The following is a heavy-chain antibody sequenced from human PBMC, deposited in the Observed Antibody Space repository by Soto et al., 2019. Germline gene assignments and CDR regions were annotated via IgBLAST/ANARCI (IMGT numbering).Heavy chain of an antibody. D-gene: IGHD3-3*01. CDR3: ASHYDMWSGYLSPVDY. CDR2: IDTSGTKI. V-gene: IGHV3-11*01. J-gene: IGHJ4*02. CDR1: GYTFSDYY. Sequence: QVQLVESGGDLVKPGGSLRLSCAASGYTFSDYYMSWIRQAPGKGLEWISYIDTSGTKIYYADSVKGRFTITMDNAKNSLYLEMNSLRDEDTAVYYCASHYDMWSGYLSPVDYGGQGTLVTVSS.